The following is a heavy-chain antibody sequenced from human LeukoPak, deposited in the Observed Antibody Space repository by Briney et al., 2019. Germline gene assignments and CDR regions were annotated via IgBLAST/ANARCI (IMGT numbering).Heavy chain of an antibody. V-gene: IGHV3-23*01. CDR3: ARETPDSSGWD. CDR1: GFTFSSYA. J-gene: IGHJ4*02. Sequence: GGSLRLSCAASGFTFSSYAMSWVRQAPGKGLEWVSGISGSGVSTYYADSVKGRFTISRDNAKNSLYLQMNSLRAEDTAVYYCARETPDSSGWDWGQGTLVTVSS. D-gene: IGHD6-19*01. CDR2: ISGSGVST.